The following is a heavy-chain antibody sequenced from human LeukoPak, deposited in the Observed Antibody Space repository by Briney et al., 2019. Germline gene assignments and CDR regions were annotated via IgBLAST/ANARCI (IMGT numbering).Heavy chain of an antibody. Sequence: PGGSLRLSCAASGVTCSSYWMSWVRQAPGKGLEWVANIKQDGSEKYYVDSVKGRFTISRDNAKNSLYLQMNSLRAEDTAVYYCARDRTLNYYDSSGYYFGSWGQGTLVTVSS. CDR3: ARDRTLNYYDSSGYYFGS. J-gene: IGHJ4*02. D-gene: IGHD3-22*01. V-gene: IGHV3-7*03. CDR2: IKQDGSEK. CDR1: GVTCSSYW.